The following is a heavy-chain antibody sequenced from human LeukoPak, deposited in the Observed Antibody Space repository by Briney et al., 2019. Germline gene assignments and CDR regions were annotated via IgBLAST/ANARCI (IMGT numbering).Heavy chain of an antibody. CDR3: AKIGQIQLWFFDY. CDR2: ISRSGGST. CDR1: GFTFSSYA. V-gene: IGHV3-23*01. Sequence: GGSLRLSCAASGFTFSSYAMSWVRQAPGKGLEWVSAISRSGGSTYYEDSVKGRFTISRDNSKNTLYLQMNSLRAEDTAVYYCAKIGQIQLWFFDYWGQGTLVTVSS. D-gene: IGHD5-18*01. J-gene: IGHJ4*02.